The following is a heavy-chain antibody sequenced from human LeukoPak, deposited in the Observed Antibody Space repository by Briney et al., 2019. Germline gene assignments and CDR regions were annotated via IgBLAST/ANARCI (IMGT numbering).Heavy chain of an antibody. CDR1: GYIFSSHG. J-gene: IGHJ5*02. Sequence: GMSLRLSCAASGYIFSSHGMRWVRRAPGKGLEWVAAIWYDGSRQLYADSVKGRFTISRDDSKNTLYLQMNNLGAEDTAVYYCARDVGYGDYDLWGQGTLVTVSS. CDR2: IWYDGSRQ. D-gene: IGHD4-17*01. V-gene: IGHV3-33*01. CDR3: ARDVGYGDYDL.